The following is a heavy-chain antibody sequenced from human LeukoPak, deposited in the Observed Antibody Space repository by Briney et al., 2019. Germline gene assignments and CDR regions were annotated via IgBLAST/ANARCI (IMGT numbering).Heavy chain of an antibody. CDR1: GFTLSDAL. J-gene: IGHJ4*02. D-gene: IGHD6-13*01. V-gene: IGHV3-15*01. CDR2: IKSKTDDGTT. CDR3: TTQRSGIAAADRAGPDY. Sequence: GGSLRLSCAASGFTLSDALMSGVRQAPGKGLEWVGRIKSKTDDGTTDYAAPVKGRFTISRDDSITTLYLQMDSLKSEDTAMFYCTTQRSGIAAADRAGPDYWGQGTLVTVSS.